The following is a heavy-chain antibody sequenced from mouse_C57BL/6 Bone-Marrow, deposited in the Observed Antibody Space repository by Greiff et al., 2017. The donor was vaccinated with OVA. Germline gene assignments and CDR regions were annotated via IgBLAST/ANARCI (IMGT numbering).Heavy chain of an antibody. CDR2: IRNKANGYTT. Sequence: EVKLMESGGGLVQPGGSLSLSCAASGFTFTDYYMSWVRQTPGKALEWLGFIRNKANGYTTEYSASVKGRFTISRDNSQSILYLQMNALRAEDSATYYCASLSPYWYFDVWGTGTTVTVSS. J-gene: IGHJ1*03. D-gene: IGHD6-1*01. CDR1: GFTFTDYY. CDR3: ASLSPYWYFDV. V-gene: IGHV7-3*01.